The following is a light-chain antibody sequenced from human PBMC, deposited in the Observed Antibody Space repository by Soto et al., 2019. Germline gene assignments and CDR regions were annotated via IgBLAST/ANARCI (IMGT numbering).Light chain of an antibody. Sequence: SYELTQPPSVSVSPGQTASITCSGDKLGDKYACWYQQKPGQSPVLVIYQDSKRPSGIPERFSGSNSGNTATLTISGTQAMYEAVYYCQAWDSSTGVFGGGTKLTVL. V-gene: IGLV3-1*01. CDR1: KLGDKY. CDR2: QDS. J-gene: IGLJ2*01. CDR3: QAWDSSTGV.